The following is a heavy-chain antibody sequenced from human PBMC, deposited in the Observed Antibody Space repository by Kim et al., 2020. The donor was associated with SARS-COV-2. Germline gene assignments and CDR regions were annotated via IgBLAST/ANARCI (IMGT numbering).Heavy chain of an antibody. V-gene: IGHV3-48*03. D-gene: IGHD6-19*01. Sequence: IHYAESVKGRFTISRDNAKNSLYLQMNSLRAEDTAVYYCARESDVAGNDYWGQGSLVTVSS. J-gene: IGHJ4*02. CDR3: ARESDVAGNDY. CDR2: I.